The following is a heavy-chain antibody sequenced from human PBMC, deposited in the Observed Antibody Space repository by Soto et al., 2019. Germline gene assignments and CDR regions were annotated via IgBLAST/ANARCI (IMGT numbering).Heavy chain of an antibody. Sequence: SLRLSCAASGFTFSSYGRHWVRQAPGKGLEWVAVIWYDGSNKYYADSVKGRFTISRDNSKNTLYLQMNSLRAEDTAVYYCAREWSSAAGGLYRYYYGMDVWGQGTTVTVS. D-gene: IGHD6-13*01. CDR2: IWYDGSNK. V-gene: IGHV3-33*01. J-gene: IGHJ6*02. CDR1: GFTFSSYG. CDR3: AREWSSAAGGLYRYYYGMDV.